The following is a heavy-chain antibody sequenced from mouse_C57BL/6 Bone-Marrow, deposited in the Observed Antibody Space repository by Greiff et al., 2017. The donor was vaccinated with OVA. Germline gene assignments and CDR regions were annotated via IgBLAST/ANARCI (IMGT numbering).Heavy chain of an antibody. CDR1: GYTFTSYG. D-gene: IGHD1-1*01. J-gene: IGHJ3*01. CDR3: YGSIYWFAY. CDR2: IYPRSGNT. Sequence: VQLQQSGAELARPGASVKLSCKASGYTFTSYGISWVKQRTGQGLEWIGEIYPRSGNTYYNEKLKGKATLTADKSSSTAYMELRSLTSEDSAVYFCYGSIYWFAYWGQGTLVTVSA. V-gene: IGHV1-81*01.